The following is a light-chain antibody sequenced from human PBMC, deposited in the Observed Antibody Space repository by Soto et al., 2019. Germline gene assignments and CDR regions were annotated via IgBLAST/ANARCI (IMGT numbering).Light chain of an antibody. CDR2: EVS. Sequence: QPVLTQPASVSGTPGQSITISCTGSNSDVGLYDFVSWYQHHPGRAPKLIVSEVSHRPSGISNRFSGSKSGITASLTISGLQSEDEADYYCISYTSDDVRYVFGTGTKVTVL. J-gene: IGLJ1*01. CDR3: ISYTSDDVRYV. V-gene: IGLV2-14*01. CDR1: NSDVGLYDF.